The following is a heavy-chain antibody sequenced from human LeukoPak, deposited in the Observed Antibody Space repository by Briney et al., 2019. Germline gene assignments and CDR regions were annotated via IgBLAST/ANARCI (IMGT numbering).Heavy chain of an antibody. J-gene: IGHJ6*03. D-gene: IGHD6-19*01. CDR3: ARALLAVAGYYMDV. Sequence: SVKVSCKASGGTFSSYAISWVRQAPGQGVEWMGRIIPIFGTANYAQKFQGRVTITTDESTSTAYMELSSLRSEDTAVYYCARALLAVAGYYMDVWGKGTTVTVSS. CDR1: GGTFSSYA. CDR2: IIPIFGTA. V-gene: IGHV1-69*05.